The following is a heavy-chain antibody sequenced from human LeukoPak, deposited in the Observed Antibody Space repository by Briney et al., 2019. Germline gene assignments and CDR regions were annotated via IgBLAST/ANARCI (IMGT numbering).Heavy chain of an antibody. CDR1: GGSISPYY. J-gene: IGHJ4*02. D-gene: IGHD2-8*01. V-gene: IGHV4-59*01. CDR2: IYYSGSA. CDR3: ARGGTRRLFDY. Sequence: SETLSLTCTVSGGSISPYYWSWIRQPPGKGLEWIAFIYYSGSAHYNPSLKSRVTISVDTSENQFSLKLSSVTAADTAVYYCARGGTRRLFDYWGQGTLVTVSP.